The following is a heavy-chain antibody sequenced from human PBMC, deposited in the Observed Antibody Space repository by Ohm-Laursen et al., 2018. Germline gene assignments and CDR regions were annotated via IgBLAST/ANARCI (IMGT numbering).Heavy chain of an antibody. V-gene: IGHV4-59*01. Sequence: SDTLSLTCTVSGVSISSYYWSWIRQPPGKGLEWIGYIYNSGSTNYNPSLRSRVTISEDTSKNQFSLKVSSVTAADTAVYYCTRDISYGDFIAWGQGTLVTVSS. CDR3: TRDISYGDFIA. J-gene: IGHJ5*02. CDR1: GVSISSYY. D-gene: IGHD4-17*01. CDR2: IYNSGST.